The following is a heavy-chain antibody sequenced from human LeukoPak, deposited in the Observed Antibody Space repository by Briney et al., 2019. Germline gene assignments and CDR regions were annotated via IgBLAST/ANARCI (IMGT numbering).Heavy chain of an antibody. D-gene: IGHD3-22*01. J-gene: IGHJ4*02. V-gene: IGHV3-21*01. CDR2: ISSSSSYI. Sequence: GGSLRLSCAASGFTFSSYSMNWVRQAPGKGLEWVSSISSSSSYIYYAGSVKGRFTISRDNAKNSLYLQMNSLRAEDTAVYYCARAGPYYDSSGYYYYFDYWGQGTLVTVSS. CDR1: GFTFSSYS. CDR3: ARAGPYYDSSGYYYYFDY.